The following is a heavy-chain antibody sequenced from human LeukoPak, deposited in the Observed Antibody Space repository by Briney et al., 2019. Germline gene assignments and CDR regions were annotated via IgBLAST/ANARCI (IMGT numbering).Heavy chain of an antibody. CDR3: ARDYEDGAYGMDV. J-gene: IGHJ6*02. CDR1: GGSISSGGYY. D-gene: IGHD3-3*01. V-gene: IGHV4-31*03. CDR2: IYYSGST. Sequence: PSQTLSLTCTVSGGSISSGGYYWSWTRHHPGKGLVWIGYIYYSGSTYYNPSLKSRVTISVDTSKNQFSLKLSSVTAADTAVYYCARDYEDGAYGMDVWGQGTTVTVSS.